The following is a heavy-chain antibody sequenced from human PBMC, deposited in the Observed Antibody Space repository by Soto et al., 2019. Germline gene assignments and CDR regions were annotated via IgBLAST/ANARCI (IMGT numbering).Heavy chain of an antibody. CDR2: IIPIFGTA. J-gene: IGHJ4*02. V-gene: IGHV1-69*14. Sequence: QVQLVQSGAEVKKPGSSVKVSCTASGGTFSSYAISWVRQAPGQGLEWMGGIIPIFGTANYAQKFQGRVTIPADKSTSTDDMDKSRLRPEDTAVYYCARVAYSYGALAVAGTFRYWGQGTLVTVSS. D-gene: IGHD6-19*01. CDR3: ARVAYSYGALAVAGTFRY. CDR1: GGTFSSYA.